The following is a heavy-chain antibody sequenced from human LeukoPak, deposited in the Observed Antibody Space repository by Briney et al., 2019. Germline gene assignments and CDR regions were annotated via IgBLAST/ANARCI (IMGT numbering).Heavy chain of an antibody. J-gene: IGHJ4*02. CDR2: ISRSSSYI. V-gene: IGHV3-21*01. CDR3: AKDDYSNPDY. Sequence: GGSLRLSCAASGFTFRSYSMNWVRQAPGKELEWVSSISRSSSYIYYSDSVKGRFAISRDNAKNSLSLQMNSLRAEDTAVYYCAKDDYSNPDYWGQGTLVTVSS. CDR1: GFTFRSYS. D-gene: IGHD4-11*01.